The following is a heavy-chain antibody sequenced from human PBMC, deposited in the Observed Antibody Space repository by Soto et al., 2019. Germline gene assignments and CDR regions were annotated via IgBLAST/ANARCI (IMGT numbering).Heavy chain of an antibody. V-gene: IGHV2-5*02. CDR1: GFSLSTSGVG. D-gene: IGHD3-10*01. J-gene: IGHJ3*02. CDR3: AHSLYYYGSGSYCAFDI. CDR2: IYWDDDK. Sequence: SGPTLVNPTQTLTLTCTFSGFSLSTSGVGVGRIRQPPGKALEWLALIYWDDDKRYSPSLKSRLTITKDTSKNQVVLTMTNMDPVDTATYYCAHSLYYYGSGSYCAFDIWGQGTMVTVSS.